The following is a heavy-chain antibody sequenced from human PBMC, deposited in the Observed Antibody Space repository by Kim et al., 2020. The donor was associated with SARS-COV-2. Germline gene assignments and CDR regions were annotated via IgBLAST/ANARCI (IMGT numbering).Heavy chain of an antibody. CDR1: GFTFSTYS. Sequence: GGSLRLSCLTSGFTFSTYSMNWVRQAPGKGLEWVAFISSSSGTTIYYADSVQGRFTISRDNAKNSLFLQMNNLRHEDTAIYSCARGFLSNSFDLWGRGTLVTVSP. CDR2: ISSSSGTTI. CDR3: ARGFLSNSFDL. D-gene: IGHD3-10*01. V-gene: IGHV3-48*02. J-gene: IGHJ5*02.